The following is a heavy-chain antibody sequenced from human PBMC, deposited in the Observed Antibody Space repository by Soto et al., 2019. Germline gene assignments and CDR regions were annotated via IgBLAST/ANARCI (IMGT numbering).Heavy chain of an antibody. J-gene: IGHJ4*02. CDR1: GFMFGPYW. CDR3: ARGGGGVPIDY. Sequence: GGSLSLSCATSGFMFGPYWMSWVRQAPGKGLEWVSVIYSGGNIYYADSVKGRFTISRDNSKNTLYLQMNSLRVEDTAVYYCARGGGGVPIDYWGQGTLVTVSS. V-gene: IGHV3-66*01. CDR2: IYSGGNI. D-gene: IGHD3-16*01.